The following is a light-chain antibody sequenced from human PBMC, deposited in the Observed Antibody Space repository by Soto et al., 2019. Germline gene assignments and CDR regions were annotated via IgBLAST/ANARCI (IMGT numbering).Light chain of an antibody. CDR1: QSVSTY. Sequence: EIVLTQSASTLSWSPGERATLSCRASQSVSTYLAWYQQRPGQAPRLLIYGTSSRATGIPDRFSGNGSGTDFTLTISRLEPEDFAVYYCQQYGSSGTFGQGTKVDI. V-gene: IGKV3-20*01. CDR3: QQYGSSGT. CDR2: GTS. J-gene: IGKJ1*01.